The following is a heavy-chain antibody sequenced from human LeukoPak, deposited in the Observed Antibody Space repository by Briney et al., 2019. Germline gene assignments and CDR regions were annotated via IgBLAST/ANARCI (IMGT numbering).Heavy chain of an antibody. CDR1: GFTFSNYA. V-gene: IGHV3-23*01. Sequence: GGSLRLSCAASGFTFSNYAMSWVRQAPGKGLEWVSAISGSGGAKYYADSVTGRFIISRDNSKNTLYLQMNSLRVEDTALYYCAKDRSFLPDYWGQGTLVTVSS. CDR3: AKDRSFLPDY. D-gene: IGHD3-3*02. CDR2: ISGSGGAK. J-gene: IGHJ4*02.